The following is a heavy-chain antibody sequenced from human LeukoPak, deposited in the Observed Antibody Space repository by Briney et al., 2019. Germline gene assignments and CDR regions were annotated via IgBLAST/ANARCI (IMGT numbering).Heavy chain of an antibody. D-gene: IGHD2-15*01. J-gene: IGHJ5*02. CDR1: GGTFSSYA. Sequence: SVRVSCKASGGTFSSYAISWVRQAPGQGLEWMGGIIPIFGTANYAQKFQGRVTITADESTSTAYMELSSLRSEDTAVYYCARAVGYCSGGSCYGDWFDPWGQGTLVTVSS. CDR2: IIPIFGTA. V-gene: IGHV1-69*13. CDR3: ARAVGYCSGGSCYGDWFDP.